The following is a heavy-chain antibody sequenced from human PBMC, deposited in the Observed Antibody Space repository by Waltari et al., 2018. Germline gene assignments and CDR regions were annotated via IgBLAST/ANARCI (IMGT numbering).Heavy chain of an antibody. CDR2: IYTYRNT. D-gene: IGHD1-26*01. V-gene: IGHV3-53*02. Sequence: EVQLVETGGGLIQPGGSLRLSCAASGFTVNTYYMTGVRQGPGRGLEWTPVIYTYRNTYSADSVRSLVPPTRDNSNHTVSLQRNSLSTEDTAVYYCARDHGGSSLDGAFDISGQGTRVTVFS. CDR1: GFTVNTYY. CDR3: ARDHGGSSLDGAFDI. J-gene: IGHJ3*02.